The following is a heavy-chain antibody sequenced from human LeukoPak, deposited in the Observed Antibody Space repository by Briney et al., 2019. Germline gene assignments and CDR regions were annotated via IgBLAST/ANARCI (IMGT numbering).Heavy chain of an antibody. CDR2: ISYDGSNK. Sequence: GGSLRLSCAASGFTFSSYGMHWVRQAPGKGLEWVAVISYDGSNKYYADSVKGRFTISRDNSKNTLYLQMNSLRAEDTAVYYCAKGGVAVITSFDYWGQGTLVTVSS. CDR1: GFTFSSYG. CDR3: AKGGVAVITSFDY. J-gene: IGHJ4*02. D-gene: IGHD3-22*01. V-gene: IGHV3-30*18.